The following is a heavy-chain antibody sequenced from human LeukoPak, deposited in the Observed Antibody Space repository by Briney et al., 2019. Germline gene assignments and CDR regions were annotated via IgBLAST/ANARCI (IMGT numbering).Heavy chain of an antibody. Sequence: AGGSLRLSCAASGFTFSDYYMSWIRQAPGKGLEWVSYISSSGSTIYYADSVKGRFTISRDNAKNSLYLQMNSLRAEDTAVYYCASSSIAARGAFDYWGQGTLVTVSS. D-gene: IGHD6-6*01. CDR2: ISSSGSTI. J-gene: IGHJ4*02. V-gene: IGHV3-11*01. CDR1: GFTFSDYY. CDR3: ASSSIAARGAFDY.